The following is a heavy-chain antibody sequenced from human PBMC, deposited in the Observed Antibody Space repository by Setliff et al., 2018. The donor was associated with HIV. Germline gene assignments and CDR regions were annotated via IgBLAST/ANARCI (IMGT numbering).Heavy chain of an antibody. V-gene: IGHV4-34*01. CDR2: INRSGST. CDR3: ARLAYCGGDCYSGDY. D-gene: IGHD2-21*01. CDR1: GGSFSSYS. Sequence: ASETLSLTCAVYGGSFSSYSWTWIRQPPGKGLEWIGEINRSGSTNYNPSLKSRLTIIVDTSKNQFSLKLNSVTAADTAVYYCARLAYCGGDCYSGDYWGQGTLVTVSS. J-gene: IGHJ4*02.